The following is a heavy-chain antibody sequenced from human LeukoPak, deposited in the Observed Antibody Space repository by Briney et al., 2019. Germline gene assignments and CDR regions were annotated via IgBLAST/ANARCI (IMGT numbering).Heavy chain of an antibody. Sequence: ASVKVSCKASGYSFTSYGFTWVRRAPGQGLEWMGWVSAYDGSTDYAQKIRGRVTMTTDASKNTVYMELRSLRFDDTAVYYCARGGRDGMDVWGQGTTATVSS. CDR3: ARGGRDGMDV. CDR1: GYSFTSYG. D-gene: IGHD3-10*01. V-gene: IGHV1-18*01. J-gene: IGHJ6*02. CDR2: VSAYDGST.